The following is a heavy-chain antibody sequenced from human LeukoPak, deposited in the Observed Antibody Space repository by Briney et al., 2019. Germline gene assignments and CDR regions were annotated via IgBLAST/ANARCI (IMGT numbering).Heavy chain of an antibody. J-gene: IGHJ4*02. CDR2: VYYSGST. Sequence: SETLSLTCTVSGGSISSYYWSWIRQPPGKGLEWIGYVYYSGSTNYNPSLKSRVTISVDTSKNQFSLKLSSVTAADTAVYYCARYSSSSGYFDYWGQGTLVTVSS. CDR1: GGSISSYY. D-gene: IGHD6-6*01. CDR3: ARYSSSSGYFDY. V-gene: IGHV4-59*01.